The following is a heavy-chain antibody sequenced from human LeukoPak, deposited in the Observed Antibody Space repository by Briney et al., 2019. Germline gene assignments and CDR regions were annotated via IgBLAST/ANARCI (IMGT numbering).Heavy chain of an antibody. CDR1: GGSFSGYY. D-gene: IGHD3-22*01. Sequence: SETLSLTCAVYGGSFSGYYWSWIRQPPGKGLEWIGEINHSGSTNYNPSLKSRVTISVDTSKNQFSLKLSSVTAADTAVHYCARREKKYYYDSSGYYFNYWGQGTLVTVSS. CDR2: INHSGST. V-gene: IGHV4-34*01. CDR3: ARREKKYYYDSSGYYFNY. J-gene: IGHJ4*02.